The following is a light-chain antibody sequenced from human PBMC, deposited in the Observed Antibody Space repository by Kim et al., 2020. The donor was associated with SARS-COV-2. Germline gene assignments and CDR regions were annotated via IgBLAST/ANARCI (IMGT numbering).Light chain of an antibody. Sequence: ELTQPPSSSWTPGQRVTISCSVSSSNIGSNTVNWYQQLPGTAPKLLIYSNNQRPSGVPDRFSGSKSGTSASLAISGLQSEDEADYYCAAWDDSLKVFG. V-gene: IGLV1-44*01. J-gene: IGLJ3*02. CDR1: SSNIGSNT. CDR2: SNN. CDR3: AAWDDSLKV.